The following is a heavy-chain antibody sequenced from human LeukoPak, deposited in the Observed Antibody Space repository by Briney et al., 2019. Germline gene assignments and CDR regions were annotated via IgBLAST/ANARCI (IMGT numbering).Heavy chain of an antibody. V-gene: IGHV4-34*01. CDR3: ARGESYYDFWSGYYTPPRY. CDR1: GGSFSGYY. Sequence: SETLSLTCAVYGGSFSGYYWSWIRQPPGKGLEWIGEINHSGSTNYNPSLKSRVTISVDTSKNQFSLKLSSVTAADTAVYYCARGESYYDFWSGYYTPPRYWGQGTWSPSPQ. J-gene: IGHJ4*02. D-gene: IGHD3-3*01. CDR2: INHSGST.